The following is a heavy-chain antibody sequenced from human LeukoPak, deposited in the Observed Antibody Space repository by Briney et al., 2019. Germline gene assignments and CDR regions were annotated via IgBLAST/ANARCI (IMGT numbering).Heavy chain of an antibody. J-gene: IGHJ6*03. V-gene: IGHV1-3*03. CDR1: GYTFTSYA. Sequence: GASVKVSCKASGYTFTSYAMHWVRQAPGQRLEWMGWINAGNGNTKYSQEFQGRVTITRDTSASTAYMELSSLRSEDMAVYYCARDGGMVRGVTGNYYYYMDVWGKGTTVTVSS. CDR3: ARDGGMVRGVTGNYYYYMDV. CDR2: INAGNGNT. D-gene: IGHD3-10*01.